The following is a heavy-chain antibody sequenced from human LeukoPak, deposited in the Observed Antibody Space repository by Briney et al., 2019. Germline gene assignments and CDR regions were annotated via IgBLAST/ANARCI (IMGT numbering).Heavy chain of an antibody. J-gene: IGHJ4*02. D-gene: IGHD3-3*01. CDR3: ARVDFWSDYFFDF. Sequence: PSETLSLTCTVSGGSISGGDYYWSWIRQPPGECLEWGGYIYYSGSTSYNPSLKSRVTISVDTSKNQFSLKLSSVTAADTAVYYCARVDFWSDYFFDFWGRGTLVTVSS. V-gene: IGHV4-30-4*08. CDR2: IYYSGST. CDR1: GGSISGGDYY.